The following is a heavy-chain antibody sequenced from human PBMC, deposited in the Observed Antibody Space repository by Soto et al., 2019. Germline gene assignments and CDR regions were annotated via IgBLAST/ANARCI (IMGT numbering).Heavy chain of an antibody. D-gene: IGHD2-15*01. CDR3: ARDEGGGLGYCVH. V-gene: IGHV1-2*04. Sequence: ASVKVSCKASGYTFTGYYMHWVRQAPGQGLEWMGWINPNSGGTNYAQKFQGWVTMTRDTSISTAYMELSRLRSDDTAVYYCARDEGGGLGYCVHWGQGTLVTVS. CDR2: INPNSGGT. CDR1: GYTFTGYY. J-gene: IGHJ1*01.